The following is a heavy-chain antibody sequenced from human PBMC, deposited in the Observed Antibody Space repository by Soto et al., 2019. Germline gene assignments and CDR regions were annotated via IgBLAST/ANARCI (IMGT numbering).Heavy chain of an antibody. CDR2: IYHRGAT. Sequence: PSETLSLTCSVSGYSINRGYYWGWIRQAPGKGLEWIGSIYHRGATYYAPSLKARAAISLDTSNNHFTLRLTSVTVADTAIYYCARYKYDSSGHDDEPWGQGALVTVSS. CDR1: GYSINRGYY. CDR3: ARYKYDSSGHDDEP. V-gene: IGHV4-38-2*01. D-gene: IGHD3-22*01. J-gene: IGHJ5*02.